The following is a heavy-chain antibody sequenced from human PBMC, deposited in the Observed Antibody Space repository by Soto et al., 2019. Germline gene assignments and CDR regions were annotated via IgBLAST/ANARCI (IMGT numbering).Heavy chain of an antibody. D-gene: IGHD1-1*01. CDR3: VRDGTKTLRDWFDP. V-gene: IGHV4-4*07. J-gene: IGHJ5*02. CDR1: GASISGFY. Sequence: QVQLQESGPGLVKPSETLSLTCTVSGASISGFYWSWIRKSAGKGLERIGRIYATGTTDYNPSLKCRVMMSVDTSKKQFSLKLRSVTAADTAVYYCVRDGTKTLRDWFDPWGQGISVTVSS. CDR2: IYATGTT.